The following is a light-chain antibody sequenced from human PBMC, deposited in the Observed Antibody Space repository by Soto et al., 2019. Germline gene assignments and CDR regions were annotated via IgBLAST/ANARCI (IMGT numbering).Light chain of an antibody. CDR1: QSLVHSDGITY. Sequence: DVVMTQSPLSLPVTLGQPASISCRSSQSLVHSDGITYLNWFQQRPGQSPRRLIYKVSYRDSGVPDRFSGSGSGTDFTLKISRVEAEDVGISYCMQSTHWPPLTFGGGTKVEIK. CDR2: KVS. CDR3: MQSTHWPPLT. V-gene: IGKV2-30*02. J-gene: IGKJ4*01.